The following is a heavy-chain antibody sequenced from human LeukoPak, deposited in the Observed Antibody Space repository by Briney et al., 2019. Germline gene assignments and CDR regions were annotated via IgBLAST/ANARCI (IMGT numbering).Heavy chain of an antibody. CDR1: GFTFSSYE. V-gene: IGHV3-48*03. Sequence: PGGSLRLSCAASGFTFSSYEMNWVRQAPGKGLEWVSYISSSGNTIYYADSVKGRFTISRDNAKNSLYLQMNSLRAEDTAVYYCARWGTVRAVNYWGQGTLVTVSS. CDR3: ARWGTVRAVNY. D-gene: IGHD3-10*01. CDR2: ISSSGNTI. J-gene: IGHJ4*02.